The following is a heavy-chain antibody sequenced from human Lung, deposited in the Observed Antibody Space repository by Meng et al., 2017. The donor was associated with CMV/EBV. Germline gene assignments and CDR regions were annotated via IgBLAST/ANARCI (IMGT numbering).Heavy chain of an antibody. J-gene: IGHJ4*02. CDR3: TRENNWHDSFDL. D-gene: IGHD1-1*01. CDR2: TYYRSKWYN. CDR1: GDSVSSSSAA. V-gene: IGHV6-1*01. Sequence: SETLSLXCAISGDSVSSSSAAWTWIRQSPSRGLEWLGRTYYRSKWYNDYAESLKSRVTINPDTSKNHFSLLLNSVTPDDTALYYCTRENNWHDSFDLWGQGTLVTVSS.